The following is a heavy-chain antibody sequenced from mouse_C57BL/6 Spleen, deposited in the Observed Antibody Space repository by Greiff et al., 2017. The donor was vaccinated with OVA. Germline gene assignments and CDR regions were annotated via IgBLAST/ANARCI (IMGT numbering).Heavy chain of an antibody. D-gene: IGHD1-1*01. CDR1: GYSITSGYY. CDR3: ARGYGSSYGNAMDY. CDR2: ISYDGSN. J-gene: IGHJ4*01. Sequence: ESGPGLVKPSQSLSLTCSVTGYSITSGYYWNWIRQFPGNKLEWMGYISYDGSNNYNPSLKNRISITRDTSKNQFFLKLNSVTTEDTATYYCARGYGSSYGNAMDYWGQGTSVTVSS. V-gene: IGHV3-6*01.